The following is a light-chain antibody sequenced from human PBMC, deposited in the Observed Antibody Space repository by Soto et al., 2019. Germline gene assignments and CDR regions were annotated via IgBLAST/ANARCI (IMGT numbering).Light chain of an antibody. CDR1: SSDVGGYNY. Sequence: QSVLTQPPSASGCPGQSVTISCTGTSSDVGGYNYVSWYQQHPGKAPKLMIYDVSSRPSGVPDRFSGSKSGNTASLTVSGLQAEDEADYYCSSYAGTHIVFGTGTKVPVL. CDR2: DVS. CDR3: SSYAGTHIV. V-gene: IGLV2-8*01. J-gene: IGLJ1*01.